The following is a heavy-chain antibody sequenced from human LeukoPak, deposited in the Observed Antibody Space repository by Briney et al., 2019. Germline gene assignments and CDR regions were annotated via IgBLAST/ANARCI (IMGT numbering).Heavy chain of an antibody. V-gene: IGHV3-53*01. CDR2: IYSGGST. CDR1: GFTVSSNY. D-gene: IGHD2-2*01. J-gene: IGHJ4*02. CDR3: ARDPQYCSSTSCPN. Sequence: GGSLRLSCAASGFTVSSNYMSWVRQAPGKGLEWVSVIYSGGSTYYADSVKGRFTISRDNSKNTLYLQMNSLRAEDTAVYYCARDPQYCSSTSCPNWGQGTLVTVSS.